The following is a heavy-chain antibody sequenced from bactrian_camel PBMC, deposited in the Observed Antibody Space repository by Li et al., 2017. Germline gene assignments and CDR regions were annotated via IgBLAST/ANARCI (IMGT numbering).Heavy chain of an antibody. D-gene: IGHD4*01. V-gene: IGHV3S6*01. CDR1: LGDYW. J-gene: IGHJ4*01. Sequence: VQLVESGGDLVQPGGSLRLSCVGTLGDYWMYWVRQAPGKGLEWVSSIYSDGSNTYYADSVKGRFTISRDNAKNTVALQMNSLKSEDTALYYCATRRSVRFQCNLFSHDSLFGQGTQVTVS. CDR2: IYSDGSNT.